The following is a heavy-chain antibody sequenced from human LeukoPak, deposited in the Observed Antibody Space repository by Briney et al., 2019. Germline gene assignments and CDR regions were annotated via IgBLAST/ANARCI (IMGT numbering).Heavy chain of an antibody. J-gene: IGHJ4*02. CDR2: ISSSGSTI. V-gene: IGHV3-48*04. Sequence: GGSLRLSCAASGFTFSSYSMNWVRQAPGKGLEWVSYISSSGSTIYYADSVKGRFTISRDNAKNSLYLQMNSLRAEDTAVYYCAKDPYSSSWLEFDYWGQGTLVTVSS. D-gene: IGHD6-13*01. CDR1: GFTFSSYS. CDR3: AKDPYSSSWLEFDY.